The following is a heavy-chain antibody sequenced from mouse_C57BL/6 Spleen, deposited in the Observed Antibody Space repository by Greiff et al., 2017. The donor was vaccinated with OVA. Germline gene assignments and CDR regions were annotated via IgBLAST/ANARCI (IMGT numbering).Heavy chain of an antibody. CDR3: ARCQYYYGSSLDY. V-gene: IGHV1-50*01. CDR1: GYTFTSYW. Sequence: QVQLKQPGAELVKPGASVKLSCKASGYTFTSYWMQWVKQRPGQGLEWIGEIDPSDSYTNYNQKFKGKATLTVDTSSSTAYMQLSSLTSEDSAVYYGARCQYYYGSSLDYWGQGTTLTVSS. D-gene: IGHD1-1*01. J-gene: IGHJ2*01. CDR2: IDPSDSYT.